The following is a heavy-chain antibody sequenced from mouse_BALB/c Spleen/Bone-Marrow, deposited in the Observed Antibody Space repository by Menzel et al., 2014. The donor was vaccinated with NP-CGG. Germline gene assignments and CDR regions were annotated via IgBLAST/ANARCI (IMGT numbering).Heavy chain of an antibody. Sequence: QVQLQQSGAELVRPGSSVKISCKASGYAFSIYWMNGVKRRPGQGLEWIGQIYPGDDDTDYNGKFKGKATLTADRSSSTAYMQLNSLTSEDSAVYFCARGGISIDYWGQGTTLTVSS. CDR3: ARGGISIDY. CDR1: GYAFSIYW. V-gene: IGHV1-80*01. J-gene: IGHJ2*01. CDR2: IYPGDDDT.